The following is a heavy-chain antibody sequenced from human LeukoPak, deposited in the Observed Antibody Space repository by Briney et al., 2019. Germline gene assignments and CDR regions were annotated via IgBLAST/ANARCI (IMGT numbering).Heavy chain of an antibody. D-gene: IGHD2-2*01. Sequence: GGSLKISCKGSGYSFTSYWIGWVRQMPGRCLEWMGIIYPGDSDTRYSPSFQGQVTISADKSISTAYLQWSSLKASDTAMYYCARVSYCSSTSCYFDYWGQGTLVTVSS. CDR3: ARVSYCSSTSCYFDY. CDR1: GYSFTSYW. V-gene: IGHV5-51*01. J-gene: IGHJ4*02. CDR2: IYPGDSDT.